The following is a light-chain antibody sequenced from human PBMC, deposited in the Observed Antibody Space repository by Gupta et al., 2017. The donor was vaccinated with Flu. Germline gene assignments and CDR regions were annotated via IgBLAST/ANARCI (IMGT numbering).Light chain of an antibody. CDR2: GAS. CDR3: QQYGSSPPFT. J-gene: IGKJ3*01. CDR1: QSVSSSY. V-gene: IGKV3-20*01. Sequence: EIVLTQSPGTLPLSPGERATLSCRASQSVSSSYLAWYQQKPGQAPRLLIYGASSRATGIPDRFSGSGSGTDFTLTISRREPEDFAVYYCQQYGSSPPFTFGHGTKVDIK.